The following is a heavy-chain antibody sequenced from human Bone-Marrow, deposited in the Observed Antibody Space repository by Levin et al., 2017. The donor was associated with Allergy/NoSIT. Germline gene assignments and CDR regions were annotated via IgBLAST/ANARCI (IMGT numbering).Heavy chain of an antibody. D-gene: IGHD1-1*01. V-gene: IGHV4-59*01. CDR3: ARVDTTAPIGGFYI. J-gene: IGHJ3*02. CDR2: IRDSGST. CDR1: GGSMSNYY. Sequence: SETLSLTCSVSGGSMSNYYWSWVRQPPGKGLEWIGYIRDSGSTNYNPSLKRRVPISVDTSKNQFSLNLKSVSDADTAVYFCARVDTTAPIGGFYIWVQGTMLTVAS.